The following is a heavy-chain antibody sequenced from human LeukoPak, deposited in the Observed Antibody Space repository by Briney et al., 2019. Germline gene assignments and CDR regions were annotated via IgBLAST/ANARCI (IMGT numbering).Heavy chain of an antibody. D-gene: IGHD3-22*01. Sequence: GGSLRLSCAASGFTFSSYGMHWVRQAPGKGLEWVAFIRYDGSNKYYADSVKGRFTISRDNSKNTLYLQMNSLRAEDTAVYYCAKDLIDYYDSSGYPDYWGQGTLVTVSS. CDR1: GFTFSSYG. V-gene: IGHV3-30*02. CDR3: AKDLIDYYDSSGYPDY. J-gene: IGHJ4*02. CDR2: IRYDGSNK.